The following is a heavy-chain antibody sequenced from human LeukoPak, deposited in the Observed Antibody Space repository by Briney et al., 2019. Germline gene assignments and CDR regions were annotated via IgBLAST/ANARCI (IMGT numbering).Heavy chain of an antibody. Sequence: GESLKISCKGSGYNFTNYWIGWVRQMPGKGLEWMGIINPGDSNTRYSPSFQGQVTISADKSISTAYLQWSSLKASDTAMYYCARLSGYSYGDFDYWGQGTLVTVSS. V-gene: IGHV5-51*01. J-gene: IGHJ4*02. CDR3: ARLSGYSYGDFDY. D-gene: IGHD5-18*01. CDR1: GYNFTNYW. CDR2: INPGDSNT.